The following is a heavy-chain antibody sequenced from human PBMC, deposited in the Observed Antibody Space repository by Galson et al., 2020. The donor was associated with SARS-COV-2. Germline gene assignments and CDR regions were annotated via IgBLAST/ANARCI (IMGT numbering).Heavy chain of an antibody. V-gene: IGHV1-2*02. J-gene: IGHJ4*02. Sequence: ASVKVSCKASGYRFTDFYIHWVRQAPGQGLEWMGWVNPISGGTNYAQKFQGRVTMTRDTSITTAYMDLSRLTSDDTAVYYCGRVPLFYYGLGSYSDYWGQGTLVTVSS. CDR3: GRVPLFYYGLGSYSDY. CDR1: GYRFTDFY. CDR2: VNPISGGT. D-gene: IGHD3-10*01.